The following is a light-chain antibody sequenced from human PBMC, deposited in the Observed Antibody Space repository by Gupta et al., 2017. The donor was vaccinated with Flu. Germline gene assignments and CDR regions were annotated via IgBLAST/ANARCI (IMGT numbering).Light chain of an antibody. CDR3: YAPDNTDNNKEV. V-gene: IGLV3-19*01. CDR1: SIRNCY. CDR2: AKN. Sequence: QTVRSTGKGDSIRNCYERWYQQKPRQAAVLLIYAKNIRPAGSPERVSDSSSGNTAASTTTGAQAEEEADYYCYAPDNTDNNKEVFGGGTKLTVL. J-gene: IGLJ2*01.